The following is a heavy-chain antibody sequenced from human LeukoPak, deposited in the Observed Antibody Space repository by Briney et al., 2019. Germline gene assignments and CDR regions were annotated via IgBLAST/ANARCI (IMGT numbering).Heavy chain of an antibody. CDR3: ARTHLLDSYGWGTRYYYDSSAVDY. D-gene: IGHD3-22*01. CDR2: ISAYNGNT. J-gene: IGHJ4*02. V-gene: IGHV1-18*01. Sequence: ASVKVSCKASGYTVTSYGISWVRQAPGQGLEWMGWISAYNGNTNYAQKLQGRVTMTTDTSTSTAYMELRSLRSDDTAVYYCARTHLLDSYGWGTRYYYDSSAVDYWGQGTLVTVSS. CDR1: GYTVTSYG.